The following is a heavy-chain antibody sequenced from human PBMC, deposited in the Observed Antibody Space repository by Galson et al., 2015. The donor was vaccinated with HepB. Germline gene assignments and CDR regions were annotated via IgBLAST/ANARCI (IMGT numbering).Heavy chain of an antibody. CDR1: GFTFSDYY. D-gene: IGHD3-9*01. J-gene: IGHJ4*02. Sequence: SLRLSCAASGFTFSDYYMSWIRQAPGKGLEWVSYISSSSSYTNYADSVKGRFTISSDNAENSLYLQMNSLRAEDTAVYYCARDVTYYDILTGYEERVYFDYWGQGTLVTVSS. CDR3: ARDVTYYDILTGYEERVYFDY. V-gene: IGHV3-11*06. CDR2: ISSSSSYT.